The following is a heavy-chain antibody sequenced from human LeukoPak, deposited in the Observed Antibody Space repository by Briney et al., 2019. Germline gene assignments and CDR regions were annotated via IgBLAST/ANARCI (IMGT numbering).Heavy chain of an antibody. Sequence: GASVKVSCKASGYTFTSYDINWVRQATGQGLEWMGWMNPNSGNTGYAQKFQGRVTMTRNTSISTAYMELSSLRSEDTAVYYCARGVTMVRGVIIADWFDPWGQGTLVTVSS. D-gene: IGHD3-10*01. CDR1: GYTFTSYD. CDR3: ARGVTMVRGVIIADWFDP. J-gene: IGHJ5*02. CDR2: MNPNSGNT. V-gene: IGHV1-8*01.